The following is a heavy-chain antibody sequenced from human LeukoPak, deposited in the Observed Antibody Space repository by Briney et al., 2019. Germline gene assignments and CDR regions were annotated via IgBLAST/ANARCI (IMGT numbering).Heavy chain of an antibody. D-gene: IGHD6-19*01. CDR2: TVSRGTT. J-gene: IGHJ5*02. CDR1: GFTFTSDA. V-gene: IGHV3-23*01. CDR3: AKCSTSAYTTGWCNWIDP. Sequence: GGSLRLSCVASGFTFTSDAMNWVRQAPGKGLEWVSSTVSRGTTQYADSVKGRFTVSRDTSKNTPYLQMNSLRADDTAVYYCAKCSTSAYTTGWCNWIDPWGQGTLVTVSS.